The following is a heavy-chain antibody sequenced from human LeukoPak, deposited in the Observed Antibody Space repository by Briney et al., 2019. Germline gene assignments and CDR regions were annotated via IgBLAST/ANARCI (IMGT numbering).Heavy chain of an antibody. CDR1: GYTFTIYD. CDR3: ARGRSRYYYDSSGYLDYGMDV. CDR2: MNPNSGNT. J-gene: IGHJ6*02. Sequence: ASVKVSCTASGYTFTIYDINWVRQATGQGLEWMGWMNPNSGNTGYAQKFQGRVTMTRNTSISTAYMELSSLRSEDTAVYYCARGRSRYYYDSSGYLDYGMDVWGQGTTVTVSS. V-gene: IGHV1-8*01. D-gene: IGHD3-22*01.